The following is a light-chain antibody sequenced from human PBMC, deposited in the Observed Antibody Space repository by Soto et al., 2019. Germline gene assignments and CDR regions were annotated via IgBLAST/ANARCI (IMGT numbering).Light chain of an antibody. CDR3: GTWDSSLSANV. CDR2: DNN. V-gene: IGLV1-51*01. CDR1: SSNIGSNF. Sequence: QSVLTQPPSVSAAPGQKVTISCSGSSSNIGSNFVSWYQQLPGTAPKLLIYDNNQRPSGIPDRFSASKSGTSATLGITGLQTGDDADYYCGTWDSSLSANVFGTGTKLTVL. J-gene: IGLJ1*01.